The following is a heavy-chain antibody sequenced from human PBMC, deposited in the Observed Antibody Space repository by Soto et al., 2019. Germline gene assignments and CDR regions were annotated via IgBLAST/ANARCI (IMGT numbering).Heavy chain of an antibody. CDR3: GKASTYPLDGVDV. CDR2: ISVSGANT. V-gene: IGHV3-23*01. CDR1: GFKFSSYA. J-gene: IGHJ6*02. Sequence: EVQLLESGGGLVHPGGSLRLSCVASGFKFSSYALTWVRQAPGKGLEWGSVISVSGANTYYADSVKGRFTISRAKSKNTLYLQMNSLRAEDTAIYYCGKASTYPLDGVDVWGQGTTVTVSS. D-gene: IGHD3-16*01.